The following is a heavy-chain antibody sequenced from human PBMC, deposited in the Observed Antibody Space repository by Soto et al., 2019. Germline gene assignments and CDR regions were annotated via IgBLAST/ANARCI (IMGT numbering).Heavy chain of an antibody. CDR2: IIPIFRTP. J-gene: IGHJ4*02. CDR1: GGIFSRHA. D-gene: IGHD3-16*01. Sequence: QVQLVQSGAEVKTPGSSVKVSCKASGGIFSRHAISWVRQAPGQRLEWMGGIIPIFRTPDYAQKFQDRVTIIGDESTTMGYMEMSSVRSEDTAVYYCARGGIRGTPLDYWGQGTLVTVSS. CDR3: ARGGIRGTPLDY. V-gene: IGHV1-69*12.